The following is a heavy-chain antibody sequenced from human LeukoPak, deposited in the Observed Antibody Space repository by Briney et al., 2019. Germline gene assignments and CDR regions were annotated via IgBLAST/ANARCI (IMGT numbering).Heavy chain of an antibody. J-gene: IGHJ4*02. D-gene: IGHD6-19*01. CDR1: GFSFSSSA. Sequence: GGSLRLSCAASGFSFSSSAMNWVPQPAGKGLEWVSSISGDTTYYADSVKGRFTISRDNSKNTLYLQMNSLRAEDTALYYCAKDLSGSGWASHYWGQGTLVTVSS. CDR3: AKDLSGSGWASHY. CDR2: ISGDTT. V-gene: IGHV3-23*01.